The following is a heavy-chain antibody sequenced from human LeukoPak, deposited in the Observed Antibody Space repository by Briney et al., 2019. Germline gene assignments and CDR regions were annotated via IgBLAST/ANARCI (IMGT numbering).Heavy chain of an antibody. D-gene: IGHD3-3*01. Sequence: ASVKVSCKASGYTFTSYGISWVRPAPGQGLEWMGWISAYNGNTNYAQKLQGRVTMTTDTSTSTAYMELRSLRSDDTAVYYCARDAGSITIFGVVIKSLDYWGQGTLVTVSS. J-gene: IGHJ4*02. CDR1: GYTFTSYG. CDR3: ARDAGSITIFGVVIKSLDY. V-gene: IGHV1-18*01. CDR2: ISAYNGNT.